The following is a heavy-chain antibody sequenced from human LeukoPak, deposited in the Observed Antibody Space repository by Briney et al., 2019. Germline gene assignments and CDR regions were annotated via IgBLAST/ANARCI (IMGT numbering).Heavy chain of an antibody. V-gene: IGHV1-8*03. J-gene: IGHJ6*03. CDR3: ARGLIAAAGTHYYYYYMDV. CDR2: MNPNSGNT. CDR1: GYTFTSYD. D-gene: IGHD6-13*01. Sequence: GASVKVSCKASGYTFTSYDINWVRQATGQGLEWMGWMNPNSGNTGYAQKFQGRVTITRNTSISTAYMELSSLRSEDTAVCYCARGLIAAAGTHYYYYYMDVWGKGTTVTVSS.